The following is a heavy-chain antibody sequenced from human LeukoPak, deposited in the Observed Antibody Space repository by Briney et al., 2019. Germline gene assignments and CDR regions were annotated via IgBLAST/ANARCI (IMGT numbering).Heavy chain of an antibody. J-gene: IGHJ4*02. CDR2: INHSGST. CDR3: ARDLNYCDSNAY. D-gene: IGHD3-22*01. CDR1: GGSFSGYY. Sequence: SETLSLTCAVYGGSFSGYYWSWIRQPPGKGLEWIGEINHSGSTNYNPSLKSRVTISVDTSKNQFSLKLSSVTAADTAVYYCARDLNYCDSNAYWGQGTLVTVSS. V-gene: IGHV4-34*01.